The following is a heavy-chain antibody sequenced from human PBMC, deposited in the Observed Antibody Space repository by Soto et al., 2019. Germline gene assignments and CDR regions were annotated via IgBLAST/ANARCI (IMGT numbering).Heavy chain of an antibody. V-gene: IGHV1-69*12. J-gene: IGHJ6*02. Sequence: QVQLVQSGAEVKKPGSSVKVSCKASGGTFRTSAISWVRQAPGQGLEWVGGIMPVFRRPKYAQNFQGRVTITAAESTSTAYMELSSLRSDDTAVYYCARDKDRPQLGGNYYYILDVWGQGTAVTVSS. D-gene: IGHD3-3*02. CDR3: ARDKDRPQLGGNYYYILDV. CDR1: GGTFRTSA. CDR2: IMPVFRRP.